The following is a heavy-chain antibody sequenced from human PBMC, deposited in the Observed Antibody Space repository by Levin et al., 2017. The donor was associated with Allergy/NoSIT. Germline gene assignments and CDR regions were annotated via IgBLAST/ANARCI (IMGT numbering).Heavy chain of an antibody. CDR2: IYHSGST. Sequence: SCAVSGGSISSGGYSWSWIRQPPGKGLEWIGYIYHSGSTYYNPSLKSRVTISVDRSKNQFSLKLSSVTAADTAVYYCARVRCSGGSCYKYYFDYWGQGTLVTVSS. CDR1: GGSISSGGYS. D-gene: IGHD2-15*01. CDR3: ARVRCSGGSCYKYYFDY. V-gene: IGHV4-30-2*01. J-gene: IGHJ4*02.